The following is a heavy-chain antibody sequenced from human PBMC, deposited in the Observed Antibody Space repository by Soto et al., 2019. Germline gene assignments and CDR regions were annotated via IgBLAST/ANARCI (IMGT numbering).Heavy chain of an antibody. CDR3: AKDGASGSYPPYYYFGMDV. V-gene: IGHV3-23*01. CDR2: ISGSGGNA. CDR1: GFTFSSYA. J-gene: IGHJ6*01. D-gene: IGHD1-26*01. Sequence: EVQLLESGGGLVQPGGSLRLSCAASGFTFSSYAMSWVRQAPGKGLEWVSTISGSGGNAYYADSVKGRFSISRDKSKNTLRLQMNSLRADDTAVYYCAKDGASGSYPPYYYFGMDVW.